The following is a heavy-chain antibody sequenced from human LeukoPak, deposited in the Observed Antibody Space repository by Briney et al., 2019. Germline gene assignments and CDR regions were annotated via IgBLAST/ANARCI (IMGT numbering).Heavy chain of an antibody. V-gene: IGHV3-30-3*01. CDR2: ISYDGSNK. CDR3: ARGGVAAAIQRGEGNFDY. CDR1: GFTFRSYA. D-gene: IGHD2-2*02. Sequence: GRSLRLSCAASGFTFRSYAMHWVRQAPGKGLGWVAVISYDGSNKYYADSVKGRFTISRDNSKNTLYLQMNSLRAEDTAVYYCARGGVAAAIQRGEGNFDYWGQGTLVTVSS. J-gene: IGHJ4*02.